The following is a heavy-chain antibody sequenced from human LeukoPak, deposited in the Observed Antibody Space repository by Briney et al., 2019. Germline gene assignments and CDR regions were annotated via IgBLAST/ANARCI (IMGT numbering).Heavy chain of an antibody. CDR3: ARGSGITMVRGVIVSGMDV. Sequence: SETLSLTCAVYGGSFSGYYWSWIRQPPGKGLEWIGEINHSGSTNYNPSLKSRVTISVDTSKNQFSLKLSSVIAADTAVYYCARGSGITMVRGVIVSGMDVWGKGTTVTVSS. CDR2: INHSGST. CDR1: GGSFSGYY. V-gene: IGHV4-34*01. J-gene: IGHJ6*04. D-gene: IGHD3-10*01.